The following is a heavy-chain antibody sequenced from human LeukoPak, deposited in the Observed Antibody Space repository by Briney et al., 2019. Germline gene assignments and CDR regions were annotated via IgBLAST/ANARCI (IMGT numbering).Heavy chain of an antibody. CDR1: GFTFDDYA. V-gene: IGHV3-9*01. CDR2: ISWNSGSI. J-gene: IGHJ4*02. D-gene: IGHD2-2*01. CDR3: AKDSLYCSSTSCYHSVPYFDY. Sequence: GGSLRLSCAASGFTFDDYAMHWVRQAPGKGLEWVSGISWNSGSIGYADSVKGRFTISRDNSKNTLYLQMSSLRAEDTAVYYCAKDSLYCSSTSCYHSVPYFDYWGQGTLVTVSS.